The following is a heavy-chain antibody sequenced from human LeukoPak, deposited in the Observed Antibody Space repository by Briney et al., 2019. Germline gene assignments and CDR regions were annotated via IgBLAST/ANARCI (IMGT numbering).Heavy chain of an antibody. J-gene: IGHJ6*02. D-gene: IGHD6-13*01. CDR1: GFTFSSYA. Sequence: GGSLRLSCAASGFTFSSYAMHWVRQAPGKGLEWVAVISYDGSNKYYADSVKGRFTISRDNSKNTLYLQMNSLRAEDTAVYYCARARAQGSWYRHGGYGMDVWGQGTTVTVSS. CDR3: ARARAQGSWYRHGGYGMDV. CDR2: ISYDGSNK. V-gene: IGHV3-30-3*01.